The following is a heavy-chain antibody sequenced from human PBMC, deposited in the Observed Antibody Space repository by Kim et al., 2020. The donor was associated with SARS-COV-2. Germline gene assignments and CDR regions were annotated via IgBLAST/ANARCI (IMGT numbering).Heavy chain of an antibody. Sequence: GESLKISCKVSGYKFTSYWIGWVRQMPGKGLEWMGIIYPGDSDTRYSPSFQGQVTISVDNSIATAYLQWSSLKASDTAMYYCARRGGVNNNWLDPWGQGTLVTVSS. D-gene: IGHD1-26*01. V-gene: IGHV5-51*01. CDR1: GYKFTSYW. J-gene: IGHJ5*02. CDR3: ARRGGVNNNWLDP. CDR2: IYPGDSDT.